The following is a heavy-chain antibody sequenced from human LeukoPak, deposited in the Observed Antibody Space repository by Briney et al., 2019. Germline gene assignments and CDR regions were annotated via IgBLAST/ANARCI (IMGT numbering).Heavy chain of an antibody. J-gene: IGHJ4*02. D-gene: IGHD2-15*01. V-gene: IGHV3-7*01. Sequence: GGSLRLSCAASGFIFSTYTMSWVRQAPGKGLEWVANIKEDGSEKYYLHSVKGRFTISGDNAKNSLSLQMNSLRDEDTAVYYCARGGRKYFAYWGQGTLVPVSS. CDR2: IKEDGSEK. CDR1: GFIFSTYT. CDR3: ARGGRKYFAY.